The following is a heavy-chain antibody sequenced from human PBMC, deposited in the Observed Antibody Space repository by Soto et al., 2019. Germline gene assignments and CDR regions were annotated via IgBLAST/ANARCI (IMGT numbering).Heavy chain of an antibody. J-gene: IGHJ6*02. CDR1: GYTFTSCG. D-gene: IGHD5-18*01. V-gene: IGHV1-18*04. CDR3: AREAYTAMDPYYYYGMDV. CDR2: ISAYNGNT. Sequence: GASVKVSCKASGYTFTSCGISWVRQAPGQGLEWMGWISAYNGNTNYAQKLQGRVTMTTDTSTSTAYMELRSLRSDDTAVYYCAREAYTAMDPYYYYGMDVWGQGTAVTVSS.